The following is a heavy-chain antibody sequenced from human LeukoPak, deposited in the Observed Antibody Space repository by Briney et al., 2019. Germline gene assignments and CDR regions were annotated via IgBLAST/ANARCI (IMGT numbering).Heavy chain of an antibody. CDR2: ISSSSIYI. D-gene: IGHD1-26*01. J-gene: IGHJ4*02. Sequence: GGSLRLSCAASGFTFSTYSMNWVRQAPGKGLEWVSSISSSSIYIYYADSVKGRFTISRDNAKNSLYLQMNSLRAEDTAVYYCARDGDRRELLPFDYWGQGTLVTVSS. V-gene: IGHV3-21*01. CDR3: ARDGDRRELLPFDY. CDR1: GFTFSTYS.